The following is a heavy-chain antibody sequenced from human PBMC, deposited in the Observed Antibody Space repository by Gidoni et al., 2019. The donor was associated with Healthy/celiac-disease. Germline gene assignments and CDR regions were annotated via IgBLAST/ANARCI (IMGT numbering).Heavy chain of an antibody. J-gene: IGHJ4*02. CDR1: GGSFSGYY. CDR2: INHSGST. V-gene: IGHV4-34*01. CDR3: ARGPKGSSWYSRYFDY. D-gene: IGHD6-13*01. Sequence: QVQLQQWGAGLLKPSETLSLTCAVYGGSFSGYYWSWIRQPPGKGLEWIGEINHSGSTNYNPSLKSRVTISVDTSKNQFSLKLSSVTAADTAVYYCARGPKGSSWYSRYFDYWGQGTLVTVSS.